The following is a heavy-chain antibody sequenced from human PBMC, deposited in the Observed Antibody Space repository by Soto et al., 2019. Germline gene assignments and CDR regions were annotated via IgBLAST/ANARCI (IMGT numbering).Heavy chain of an antibody. V-gene: IGHV3-33*01. CDR2: IWYDGSNK. CDR1: GFTFSSYG. J-gene: IGHJ4*02. D-gene: IGHD3-10*01. CDR3: ARTYITMVRGVIMEGELDY. Sequence: GGSLRLSCAASGFTFSSYGMHWVRQAPGKGLEWVAVIWYDGSNKYYADSVKGRFTISRDNSKNTLYLQMNSLRAEDTAVYYCARTYITMVRGVIMEGELDYWGQGTLVTVSS.